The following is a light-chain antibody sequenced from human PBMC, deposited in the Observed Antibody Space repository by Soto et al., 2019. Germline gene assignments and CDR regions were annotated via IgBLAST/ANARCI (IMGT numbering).Light chain of an antibody. CDR3: QQYGSSLRGT. CDR1: QSVSSSY. Sequence: EIVLTQSPGTLSLSPGERATLSCRASQSVSSSYLAWYQQKPGQAPRLLIYGASSRATGIPDRLSGSGSGTDFTLTISRLEPEDFAVYYCQQYGSSLRGTFGQGTKVDIK. J-gene: IGKJ1*01. CDR2: GAS. V-gene: IGKV3-20*01.